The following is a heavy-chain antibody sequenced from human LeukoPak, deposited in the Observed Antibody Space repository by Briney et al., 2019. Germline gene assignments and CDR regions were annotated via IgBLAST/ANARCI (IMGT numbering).Heavy chain of an antibody. CDR3: ARDWRSGGT. J-gene: IGHJ4*02. CDR2: IIPIFGLA. CDR1: GGTFSSYT. V-gene: IGHV1-69*04. Sequence: SVKVSCKASGGTFSSYTISWVRQAPGQGLEWMGRIIPIFGLANYAQKFQGRVTITADKSTSTAYMEVSSLRYEDTAGYYGARDWRSGGTWGQGTLVTVSS. D-gene: IGHD2-15*01.